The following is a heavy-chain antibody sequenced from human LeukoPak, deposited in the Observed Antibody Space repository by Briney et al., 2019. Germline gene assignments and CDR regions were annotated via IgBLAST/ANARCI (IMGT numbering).Heavy chain of an antibody. CDR2: ISYDGSNK. V-gene: IGHV3-30-3*01. J-gene: IGHJ4*02. Sequence: PGGSLRLSCAASGFTFSSYATHWVRQAPGKGLEWVAVISYDGSNKYYADSVKGRFTISRDNSKNTLYLQMNSLRAEDTAVYYCARGRFLEWLLSDYWGQGTLVTVSS. CDR3: ARGRFLEWLLSDY. CDR1: GFTFSSYA. D-gene: IGHD3-3*01.